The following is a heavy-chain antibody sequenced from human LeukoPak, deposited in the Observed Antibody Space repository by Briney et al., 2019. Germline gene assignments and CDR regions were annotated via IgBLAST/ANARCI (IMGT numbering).Heavy chain of an antibody. CDR2: IYYSGNT. CDR3: ARHRSGAYSYGVLDF. V-gene: IGHV4-39*01. D-gene: IGHD5-18*01. Sequence: KASETLSLTCTASGGSISSSSYHWGWIRQPPGKGLEWIGSIYYSGNTYYNPSLKSRVTISVDTSKNQFSLKLSSVTAADTAVYYCARHRSGAYSYGVLDFWGLGTLVTVSS. J-gene: IGHJ4*02. CDR1: GGSISSSSYH.